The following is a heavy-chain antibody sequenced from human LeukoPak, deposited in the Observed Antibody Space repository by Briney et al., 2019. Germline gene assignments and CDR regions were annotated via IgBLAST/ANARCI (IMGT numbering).Heavy chain of an antibody. CDR2: INHSGST. D-gene: IGHD6-13*01. CDR1: GGSFSGYY. Sequence: PSETLSLTCAVYGGSFSGYYWSWIRQPPGKGLEWIGEINHSGSTNYNPSLKSRVTISVDTSKNQFSLKLSSVTAADTAVYYCARGHKEAAAGPYYYYYYMDVWGKGTTVTVSS. J-gene: IGHJ6*03. CDR3: ARGHKEAAAGPYYYYYYMDV. V-gene: IGHV4-34*01.